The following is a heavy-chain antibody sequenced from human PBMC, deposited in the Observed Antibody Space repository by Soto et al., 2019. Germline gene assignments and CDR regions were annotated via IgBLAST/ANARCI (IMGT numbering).Heavy chain of an antibody. D-gene: IGHD6-19*01. CDR2: IDPSDSYT. V-gene: IGHV5-10-1*01. J-gene: IGHJ6*02. CDR1: GYSFTSYW. CDR3: ARLDRIAVAGSYYYYYGMDV. Sequence: RGESLKISCKGSGYSFTSYWISWVRQMPGKGLEWMGRIDPSDSYTNYSPSFQGHVTISADKSISTAYLQWSSLKASDTAMYYCARLDRIAVAGSYYYYYGMDVWGQGTTVTVSS.